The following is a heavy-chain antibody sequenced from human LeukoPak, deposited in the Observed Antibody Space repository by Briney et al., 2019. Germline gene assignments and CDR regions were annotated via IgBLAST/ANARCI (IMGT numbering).Heavy chain of an antibody. J-gene: IGHJ5*02. CDR2: IYYTGST. D-gene: IGHD1-7*01. V-gene: IGHV4-59*01. CDR1: DDSIRNYY. Sequence: SETLSLTCSVSDDSIRNYYWNWVRQPPGKGLEWIGYIYYTGSTNYNPSLKSRVTMSVDTSKNQLSLKLASVTAADTAVYFCARGELWFDPSGQGTLVTVSS. CDR3: ARGELWFDP.